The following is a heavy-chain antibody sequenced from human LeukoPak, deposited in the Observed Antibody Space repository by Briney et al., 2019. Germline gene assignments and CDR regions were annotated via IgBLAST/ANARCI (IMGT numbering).Heavy chain of an antibody. CDR1: GGSFSGYY. J-gene: IGHJ1*01. CDR3: ARGYYGDYVSDSYFQH. CDR2: IYYSGST. Sequence: SETLSLTCAVYGGSFSGYYWSWIRQPPGKGLEWIGYIYYSGSTNYNPSLKSRVTRSVDTSKNQFSLKLSSVTAADTAVYYCARGYYGDYVSDSYFQHWGQGTLVTVSS. D-gene: IGHD4-17*01. V-gene: IGHV4-59*01.